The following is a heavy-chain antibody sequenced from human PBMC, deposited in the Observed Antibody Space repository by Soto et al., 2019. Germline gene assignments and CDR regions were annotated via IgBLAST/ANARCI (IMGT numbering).Heavy chain of an antibody. J-gene: IGHJ4*02. CDR1: GFTFSNAW. CDR2: IKSKTDGGTT. V-gene: IGHV3-15*01. D-gene: IGHD4-17*01. Sequence: VQLVESGGGLVKPGGSLRLSCAASGFTFSNAWMSWVRQAPGKGLEWVGRIKSKTDGGTTDYAAPVKGRFTISRDDSKNTLYLQMNSLKTEDTAVYYCTTKPYGDYVSVDYWGQGTLVTVSS. CDR3: TTKPYGDYVSVDY.